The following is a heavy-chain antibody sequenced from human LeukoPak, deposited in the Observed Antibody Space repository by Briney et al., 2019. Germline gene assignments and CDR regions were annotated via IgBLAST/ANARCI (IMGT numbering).Heavy chain of an antibody. J-gene: IGHJ3*02. Sequence: SQTLSLTCAVSGGSISSGGYSWSWIRQPPGKGLEWIGYIYHSGSTYYNPSLKSRVTISVDRSKNQFSLKLSSVTAADTAVYYCARSSSWSTDAFDIWGQGTMVTVSS. V-gene: IGHV4-30-2*01. CDR1: GGSISSGGYS. D-gene: IGHD6-13*01. CDR3: ARSSSWSTDAFDI. CDR2: IYHSGST.